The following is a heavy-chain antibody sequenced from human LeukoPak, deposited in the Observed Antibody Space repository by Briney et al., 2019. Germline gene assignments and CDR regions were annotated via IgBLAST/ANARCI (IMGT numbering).Heavy chain of an antibody. D-gene: IGHD6-13*01. Sequence: GGSLRLSCAASGFTFTTYWMHWVRQAPGKGLVWVSHINSDGSITSYADSVKGRFTISRDNAKNTLYLQMNSLRAEDTAIYYCARSIPYGTTWYGRSDYWGQGTLVTVSS. CDR2: INSDGSIT. V-gene: IGHV3-74*01. J-gene: IGHJ4*02. CDR3: ARSIPYGTTWYGRSDY. CDR1: GFTFTTYW.